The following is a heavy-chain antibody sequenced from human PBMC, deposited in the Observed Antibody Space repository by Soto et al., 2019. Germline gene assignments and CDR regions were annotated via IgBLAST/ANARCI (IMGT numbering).Heavy chain of an antibody. CDR1: GGSISSYY. CDR2: IYYSGST. Sequence: SETLSLTCTVSGGSISSYYWSWIRQPPGKGLEWIGYIYYSGSTNYNPSLKSRVTISVDTSKKQFSLKLSSVTAADTAVYYCARRVTYNWFDPWGQGTLVTVSS. D-gene: IGHD4-4*01. V-gene: IGHV4-59*08. CDR3: ARRVTYNWFDP. J-gene: IGHJ5*02.